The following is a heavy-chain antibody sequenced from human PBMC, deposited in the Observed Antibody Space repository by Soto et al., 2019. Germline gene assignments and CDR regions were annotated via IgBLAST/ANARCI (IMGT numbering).Heavy chain of an antibody. CDR1: GYTFTSYD. V-gene: IGHV1-8*01. CDR2: MNPNSGNT. J-gene: IGHJ6*03. D-gene: IGHD3-3*01. Sequence: QVQLVQSGAEVKKPGASVKVSCKASGYTFTSYDINWVRQATGQGLEWMGWMNPNSGNTGYAQKFQGRVTMTRNSSISTAYMELSSLRSEDTAVYYCARGRFFLSDYYYYMDVWGKGTTVTVSS. CDR3: ARGRFFLSDYYYYMDV.